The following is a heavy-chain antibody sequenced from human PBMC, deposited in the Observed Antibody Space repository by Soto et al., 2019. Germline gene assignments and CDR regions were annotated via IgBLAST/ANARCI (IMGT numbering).Heavy chain of an antibody. D-gene: IGHD3-22*01. CDR3: ARGWGYDSTDYYYAY. J-gene: IGHJ4*02. V-gene: IGHV1-69*01. CDR2: IIPIFGTA. Sequence: QVQLVQSGDEVRKPGSSVRVSSKASGGSFNRHTISWVREAPGQGLEWMGGIIPIFGTANHAQKFQGRVTIIADESTSTVYMELSSLRSDDTAIYYCARGWGYDSTDYYYAYWGQGTLVIVSS. CDR1: GGSFNRHT.